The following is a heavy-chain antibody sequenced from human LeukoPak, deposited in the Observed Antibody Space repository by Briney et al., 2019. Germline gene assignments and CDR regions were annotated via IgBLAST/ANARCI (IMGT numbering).Heavy chain of an antibody. J-gene: IGHJ6*03. Sequence: ARYRRLSGAAAGFSVADATMHWVRQVQGKGLEWVSGINWNSGAMGYADSVKGRFTVSRDNAKNSLYLQMNSLKTEDTALYYCAKDPYMDVWGKGTTVTVSS. CDR3: AKDPYMDV. CDR1: GFSVADAT. V-gene: IGHV3-9*01. CDR2: INWNSGAM.